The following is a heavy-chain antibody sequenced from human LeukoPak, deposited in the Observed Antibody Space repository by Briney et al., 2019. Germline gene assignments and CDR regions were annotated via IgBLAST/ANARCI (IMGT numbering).Heavy chain of an antibody. CDR1: GYSFTTYA. J-gene: IGHJ4*02. V-gene: IGHV1-3*01. D-gene: IGHD4-17*01. Sequence: ASVKVSCKASGYSFTTYATHWVRQAPGQRLEWMGWINPDKGDTQYSQNFQGRITVTRDTSASTTYMELSSLVSEDTAVYYCARSLKGSYGNPFDYWGQGSLVTVSS. CDR2: INPDKGDT. CDR3: ARSLKGSYGNPFDY.